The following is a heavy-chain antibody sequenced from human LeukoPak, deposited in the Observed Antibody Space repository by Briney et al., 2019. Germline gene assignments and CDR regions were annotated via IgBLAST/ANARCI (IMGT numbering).Heavy chain of an antibody. Sequence: GGSLRLSCAASGFTFSSYAMHWVRQAPGKGLEWVAVISYDGSNKYYAGSVKGRFTISRDNSKNTLYLQMNSLRAEDTAVYYCARSYKYSGSYYSDFDYWGQGTLVTVSS. V-gene: IGHV3-30-3*01. CDR1: GFTFSSYA. CDR3: ARSYKYSGSYYSDFDY. CDR2: ISYDGSNK. J-gene: IGHJ4*02. D-gene: IGHD1-26*01.